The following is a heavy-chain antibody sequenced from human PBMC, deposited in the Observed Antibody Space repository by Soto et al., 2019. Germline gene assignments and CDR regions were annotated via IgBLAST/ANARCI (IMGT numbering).Heavy chain of an antibody. CDR3: AKSVDLIAAAGTSAEYLQH. CDR1: GFTFSSYA. CDR2: ISGSGGST. V-gene: IGHV3-23*01. Sequence: GSLRLSCAASGFTFSSYAMSWVRQAPGKGLEWVSAISGSGGSTYYADSVKGRFTISRDNSKNTLYLQMNSLRAEDTAVYYCAKSVDLIAAAGTSAEYLQHWGQGTLVTVSS. D-gene: IGHD6-13*01. J-gene: IGHJ1*01.